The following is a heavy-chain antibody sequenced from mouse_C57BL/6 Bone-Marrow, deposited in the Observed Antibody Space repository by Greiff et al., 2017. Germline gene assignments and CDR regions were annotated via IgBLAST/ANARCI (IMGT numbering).Heavy chain of an antibody. Sequence: EVQLVESGGDLVKPGGSLKLSCAASGFTFSSYGMSWVRQTPDKRLEWVATISSGGSYTYYPDSVKGRFTISRDNAKNTLYLQMSSLKSEDTAMYYCARQNGYYPYWYFDVWGTGTTVTVSS. CDR3: ARQNGYYPYWYFDV. CDR2: ISSGGSYT. V-gene: IGHV5-6*01. J-gene: IGHJ1*03. D-gene: IGHD2-3*01. CDR1: GFTFSSYG.